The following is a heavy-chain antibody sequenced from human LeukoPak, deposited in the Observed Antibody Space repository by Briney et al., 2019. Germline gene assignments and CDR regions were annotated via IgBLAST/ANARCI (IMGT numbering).Heavy chain of an antibody. D-gene: IGHD6-13*01. CDR3: ARRNRYSSSLDY. Sequence: NPSETLSLTCAVYGGSFSGYYWSWIRQPPGKGLEWIGEINHSGSTNYNPSLKSRVTISVDTSKNQFSLRLSSVTAADTAVYYCARRNRYSSSLDYWGQGTLVTVSS. V-gene: IGHV4-34*01. CDR1: GGSFSGYY. CDR2: INHSGST. J-gene: IGHJ4*02.